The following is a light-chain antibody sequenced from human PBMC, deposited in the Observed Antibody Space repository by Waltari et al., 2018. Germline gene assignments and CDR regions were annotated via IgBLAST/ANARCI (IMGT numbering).Light chain of an antibody. J-gene: IGKJ1*01. V-gene: IGKV4-1*01. CDR3: QQYYSIPWT. CDR2: WAF. Sequence: DIVMTPSPDSLALSLGERATVNCKSSQSVLYSSDNKNYLAWYQQKPGQPPKLLIYWAFTRESGVPERFSGSGSGTNFTLSINSLQAEDVAVYYCQQYYSIPWTFGQGTKVEIK. CDR1: QSVLYSSDNKNY.